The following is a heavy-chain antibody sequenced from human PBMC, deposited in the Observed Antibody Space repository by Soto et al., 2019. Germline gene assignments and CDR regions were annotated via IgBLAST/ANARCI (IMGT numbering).Heavy chain of an antibody. D-gene: IGHD3-16*02. V-gene: IGHV4-59*01. CDR1: GGSISSYY. J-gene: IGHJ4*02. CDR3: AGSLGELSLPYYFDY. Sequence: ETLSLTCTVSGGSISSYYWSWIRQPPGKGLEWIGYIYYSGSTNYNPSLKSRVTISVDTSKSQFSLKLSSVTAADTAVYYCAGSLGELSLPYYFDYWGQGTLVTVSS. CDR2: IYYSGST.